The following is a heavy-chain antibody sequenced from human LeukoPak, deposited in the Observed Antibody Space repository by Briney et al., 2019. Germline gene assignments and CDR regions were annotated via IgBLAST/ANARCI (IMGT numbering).Heavy chain of an antibody. Sequence: PSETLSLTCSVSGRSVSSGSYYWSWIRQPPGKGLEWIGYIYSNEATEYKPSLKSRVTISADTSKNQFSLKLTSVSAADTAIYYCARRNDFHIWGQGTMVTVSS. V-gene: IGHV4-61*01. CDR2: IYSNEAT. J-gene: IGHJ3*02. CDR3: ARRNDFHI. CDR1: GRSVSSGSYY.